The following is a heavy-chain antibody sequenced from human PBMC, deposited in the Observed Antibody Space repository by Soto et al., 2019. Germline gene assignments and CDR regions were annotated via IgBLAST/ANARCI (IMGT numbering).Heavy chain of an antibody. V-gene: IGHV4-4*07. CDR1: GGSLFGDY. Sequence: SETLSHTCTVSGGSLFGDYCTWIRQSSRGGLAWIGRINSDGNTNYSPSMKSRVTMSVDPSRKHFSLNLTSVTAADTASYFCARPRRLENWFEPWGPGIQVT. D-gene: IGHD5-12*01. CDR2: INSDGNT. CDR3: ARPRRLENWFEP. J-gene: IGHJ5*02.